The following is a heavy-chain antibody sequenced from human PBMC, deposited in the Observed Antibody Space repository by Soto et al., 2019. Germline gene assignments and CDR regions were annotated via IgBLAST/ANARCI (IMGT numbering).Heavy chain of an antibody. CDR3: ARGSPFDWLSD. CDR2: IIPIFGTA. V-gene: IGHV1-69*13. J-gene: IGHJ4*02. CDR1: GYTFTSYG. Sequence: GASVKVSCKASGYTFTSYGISWVRQAPGQGLEWMGGIIPIFGTANYAQKFQGRVTITADESTSTAYMELSSLRSEDTAVYYCARGSPFDWLSDWGQGTLVTVSS. D-gene: IGHD3-9*01.